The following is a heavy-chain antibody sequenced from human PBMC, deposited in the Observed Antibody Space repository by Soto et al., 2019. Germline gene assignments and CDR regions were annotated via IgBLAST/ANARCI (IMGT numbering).Heavy chain of an antibody. J-gene: IGHJ5*02. CDR1: GFTVSSNY. Sequence: EVQLVESGGGLIQPGGSLRLSCAASGFTVSSNYMSWVRQAPGKGLEWVSVIYSGGSTYYADSVKGRFTISRDNSKNTLYLQMTSLRAEDTAVYYCARNRMGYCSSTSCYLAPLDPWGQGTLVTVSS. V-gene: IGHV3-53*01. CDR3: ARNRMGYCSSTSCYLAPLDP. D-gene: IGHD2-2*01. CDR2: IYSGGST.